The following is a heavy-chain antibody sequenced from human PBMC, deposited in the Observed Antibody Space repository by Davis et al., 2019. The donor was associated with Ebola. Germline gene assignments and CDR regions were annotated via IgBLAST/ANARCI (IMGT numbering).Heavy chain of an antibody. D-gene: IGHD6-6*01. CDR1: GFSFSSYG. V-gene: IGHV3-30*03. CDR2: ISYDGSNK. CDR3: ARDIYSSSSGYYYGMDV. J-gene: IGHJ6*02. Sequence: GGSLRLSCAASGFSFSSYGMHWVRQAPGKGLEWVAVISYDGSNKYYADSVKGRFTISRDNSKNTLYLQMNSLRAEDTAVYYCARDIYSSSSGYYYGMDVWGQGTTVTVSS.